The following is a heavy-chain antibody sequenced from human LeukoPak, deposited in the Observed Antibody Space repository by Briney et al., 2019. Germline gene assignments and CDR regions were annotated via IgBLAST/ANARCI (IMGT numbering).Heavy chain of an antibody. J-gene: IGHJ4*02. D-gene: IGHD1-26*01. CDR3: AREVSGSSTDY. Sequence: ASVKVSCKASGYTFTGYYMHWVRQAPGQGLEWMGWISAYNGNTNYAQKLQGRVTMTTDTSTSTAYMELRSLRSDDTAVYYCAREVSGSSTDYWGQGTLVTVSS. CDR1: GYTFTGYY. CDR2: ISAYNGNT. V-gene: IGHV1-18*04.